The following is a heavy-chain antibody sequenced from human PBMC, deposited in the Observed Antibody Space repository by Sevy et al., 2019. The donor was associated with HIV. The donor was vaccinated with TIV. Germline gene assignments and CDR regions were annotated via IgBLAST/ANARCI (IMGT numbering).Heavy chain of an antibody. CDR2: MNPNSGNT. J-gene: IGHJ5*02. V-gene: IGHV1-8*01. CDR3: ARGDPNDYVWGSYRYTRNWFDP. D-gene: IGHD3-16*02. CDR1: GYTFTSYD. Sequence: ASVKVSCKASGYTFTSYDINWVRQATGQGLEWMGWMNPNSGNTGYAQKFQGRVTMTRNTSISTAYMELSSLRSEDTAVYYCARGDPNDYVWGSYRYTRNWFDPWGQGTLVTISS.